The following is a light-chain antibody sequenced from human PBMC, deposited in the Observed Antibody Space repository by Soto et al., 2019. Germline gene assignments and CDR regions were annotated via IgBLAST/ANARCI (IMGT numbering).Light chain of an antibody. CDR3: HQYNHWLTWT. V-gene: IGKV3-15*01. CDR2: SAS. J-gene: IGKJ1*01. Sequence: EIVMTQSPATLSLSPGQRATLSCRASQSVSSKLAWYQQRPGQAPRLLIYSASTRTTGIPARFSGSGSGTEFTLTLSSLQSEDFAVYYCHQYNHWLTWTFGQGTKVEIK. CDR1: QSVSSK.